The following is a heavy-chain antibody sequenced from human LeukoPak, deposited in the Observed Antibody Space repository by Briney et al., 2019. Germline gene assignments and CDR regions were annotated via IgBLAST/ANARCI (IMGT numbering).Heavy chain of an antibody. V-gene: IGHV3-30*02. J-gene: IGHJ4*02. Sequence: GGSLRLSCAASGFTFSSYGMHWVRQAPGKGLEWVAFIRYDGSNKYYADSVKGRFTISRDNSKNTLYLQMNSLRAEDTAVYYCARDLDYYDSSGYSFDYWGQGTLVTVSS. CDR3: ARDLDYYDSSGYSFDY. D-gene: IGHD3-22*01. CDR1: GFTFSSYG. CDR2: IRYDGSNK.